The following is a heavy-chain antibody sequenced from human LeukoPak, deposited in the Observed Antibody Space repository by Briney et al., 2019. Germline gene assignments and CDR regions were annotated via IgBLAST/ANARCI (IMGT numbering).Heavy chain of an antibody. CDR3: ASYDSSGYYYVLY. Sequence: GGSLRLSYAASGFIFSSYSMNWVRQAPGKGLEWVSVIYSGGSTYYADSVKGRLTISRDNSKNTLYLQMNSLRAEDTAVYYCASYDSSGYYYVLYWGQGTLVTVSS. V-gene: IGHV3-53*01. CDR1: GFIFSSYS. J-gene: IGHJ4*02. D-gene: IGHD3-22*01. CDR2: IYSGGST.